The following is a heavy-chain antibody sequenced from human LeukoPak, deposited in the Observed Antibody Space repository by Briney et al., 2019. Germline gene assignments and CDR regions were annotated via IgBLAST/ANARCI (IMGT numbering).Heavy chain of an antibody. CDR3: AREGGGLRYFDWLLSSYFDY. CDR1: RFTSCGDG. V-gene: IGHV3-7*01. D-gene: IGHD3-9*01. J-gene: IGHJ4*02. Sequence: GGSLRLSRAASRFTSCGDGMSWVRQAPGQGLEWLGNIKQDVGEKFYVDSVKGRFTISRDNARNSLYLQMNSLRAEDTAVYYCAREGGGLRYFDWLLSSYFDYWGQGTLVTVSS. CDR2: IKQDVGEK.